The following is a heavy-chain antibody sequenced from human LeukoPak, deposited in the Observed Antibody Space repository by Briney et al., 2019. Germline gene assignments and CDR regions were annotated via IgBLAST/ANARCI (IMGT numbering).Heavy chain of an antibody. CDR3: ARQYKTELFLDY. D-gene: IGHD2-21*01. CDR1: RGPLSSSRDD. CDR2: IYYSGST. Sequence: SETLSLTCTVPRGPLSSSRDDSGCIPKPPGKGLEWLGSIYYSGSTYYKPYSKSRVTITVDTCKNQFSLKLSSVTAADTAVYCCARQYKTELFLDYWGQGTLVTVSS. J-gene: IGHJ4*02. V-gene: IGHV4-39*01.